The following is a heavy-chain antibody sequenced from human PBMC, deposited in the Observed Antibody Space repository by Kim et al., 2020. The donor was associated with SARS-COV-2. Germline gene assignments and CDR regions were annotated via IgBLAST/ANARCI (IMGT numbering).Heavy chain of an antibody. CDR3: ARVEYYYGSGRYFFFSFPYGMDV. D-gene: IGHD3-10*01. V-gene: IGHV3-74*01. Sequence: GGSLRLSCAASGFTFSSYWMHWVRQAPGKGLVWVSRINSDGSSTSYADSVKGRFTISRDNAKNTLYLQMNSLRAEDTAVYYCARVEYYYGSGRYFFFSFPYGMDVWGQGTTVTVSS. J-gene: IGHJ6*02. CDR2: INSDGSST. CDR1: GFTFSSYW.